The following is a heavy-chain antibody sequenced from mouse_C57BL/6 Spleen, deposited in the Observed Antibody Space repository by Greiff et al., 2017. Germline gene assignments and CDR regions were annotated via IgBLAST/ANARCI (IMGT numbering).Heavy chain of an antibody. CDR3: VGYYHYFDY. J-gene: IGHJ2*02. V-gene: IGHV1-80*01. CDR1: GYAFSSYW. Sequence: VQLQESGAELVKPGASVKISCKASGYAFSSYWLNWVKQRPGQGLEWIGQIYPGDGDTNSNGKFKGKATLTADKSSSTAYMQLSSLTSDGSAFYYCVGYYHYFDYWGQGTSLTVSS. D-gene: IGHD3-1*01. CDR2: IYPGDGDT.